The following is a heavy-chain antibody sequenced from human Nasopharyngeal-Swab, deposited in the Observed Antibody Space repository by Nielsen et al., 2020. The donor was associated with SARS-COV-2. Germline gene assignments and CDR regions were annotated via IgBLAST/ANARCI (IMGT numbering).Heavy chain of an antibody. CDR3: AREGGDSYGSGGAFDI. V-gene: IGHV3-30-3*01. D-gene: IGHD5-18*01. J-gene: IGHJ3*02. CDR2: ISYDGSNK. Sequence: LSLTCAASGFTFSTYPMHWVRQAAGKGLEWVAVISYDGSNKYYADSVKGRLTISRDNSKNTLYLQMNRLRPEDTAVYYCAREGGDSYGSGGAFDIWGQGTMVTVSS. CDR1: GFTFSTYP.